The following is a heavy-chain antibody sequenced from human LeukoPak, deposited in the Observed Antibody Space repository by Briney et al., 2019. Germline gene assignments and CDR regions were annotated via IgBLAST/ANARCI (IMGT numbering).Heavy chain of an antibody. CDR2: IYYSGST. CDR1: GGSISSYY. D-gene: IGHD3-10*01. V-gene: IGHV4-59*08. Sequence: SETLSLTCTVSGGSISSYYWSWIRQPPGKGLEWIGYIYYSGSTNYNPSLKSRVTISVDTSKNQFSLKLSSVTAADTAVYYCARLSYYYGSGEDPFDYWGQGTLATVSS. J-gene: IGHJ4*02. CDR3: ARLSYYYGSGEDPFDY.